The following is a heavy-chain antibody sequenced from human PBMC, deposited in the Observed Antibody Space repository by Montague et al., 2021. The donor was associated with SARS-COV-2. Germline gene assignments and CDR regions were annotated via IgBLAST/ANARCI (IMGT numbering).Heavy chain of an antibody. CDR1: GFTFSSYG. CDR3: AREGMVGTTTGLDY. V-gene: IGHV3-33*01. J-gene: IGHJ4*02. CDR2: IWFDGSNE. D-gene: IGHD1-26*01. Sequence: SLRLSCAASGFTFSSYGFHWVRQAPGKGLEWVAVIWFDGSNEYYADSVKGRFTISRDNSKNTLYLQMNSLRAEDTAVYYCAREGMVGTTTGLDYWGQGTLVTVPS.